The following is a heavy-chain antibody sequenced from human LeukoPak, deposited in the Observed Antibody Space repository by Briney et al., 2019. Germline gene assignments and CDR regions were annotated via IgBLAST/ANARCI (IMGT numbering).Heavy chain of an antibody. CDR3: ARNYYEPTYDYYFDC. J-gene: IGHJ4*02. CDR1: GFTFRSYA. CDR2: ISGSGGST. D-gene: IGHD1-26*01. V-gene: IGHV3-23*01. Sequence: GGSLRLSCAASGFTFRSYAMSWVRQAPGKGLEWVSAISGSGGSTYYADSMRGRFTISRDNSKNTLYLHMNSLRAEDTALYYCARNYYEPTYDYYFDCWGQGTLVTVSS.